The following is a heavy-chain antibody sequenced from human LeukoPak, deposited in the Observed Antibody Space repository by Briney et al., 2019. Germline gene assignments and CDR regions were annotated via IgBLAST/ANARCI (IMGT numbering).Heavy chain of an antibody. CDR1: GYTFTSYY. D-gene: IGHD5-18*01. Sequence: ASVKVSCKASGYTFTSYYMHWVRQAPGQGLEWMGRINPNSGGTNYAQKFQGRVTMTRDTSISTAYMELSRLRSDDTAVYYCARAPPMVRSWFDPWGQGTLVTVSS. CDR2: INPNSGGT. J-gene: IGHJ5*02. V-gene: IGHV1-2*06. CDR3: ARAPPMVRSWFDP.